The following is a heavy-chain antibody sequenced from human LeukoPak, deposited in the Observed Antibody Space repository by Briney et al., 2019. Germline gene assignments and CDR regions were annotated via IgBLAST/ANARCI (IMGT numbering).Heavy chain of an antibody. V-gene: IGHV3-33*01. CDR3: SIFGVVTPFDP. CDR1: GFTFSSYG. J-gene: IGHJ5*02. D-gene: IGHD3-3*01. CDR2: IWYDGSNK. Sequence: GGSLRLSCAASGFTFSSYGMHWVRQDPGKGLEWVAVIWYDGSNKYYADSVKGRFTISRDNSKNTLYLQMNSLRAEDTAVYYCSIFGVVTPFDPWGQGTLVTVSS.